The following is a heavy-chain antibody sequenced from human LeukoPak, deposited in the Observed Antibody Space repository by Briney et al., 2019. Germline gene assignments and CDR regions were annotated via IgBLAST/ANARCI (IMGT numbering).Heavy chain of an antibody. Sequence: GASVKVSCKASGGTFSSYAISWVRQAPGQGLEWMGGIIPIFSTANYAQKFQGRVTITADKSTSTAYMELSSLRSEDTAVYYCARCPTMVRGLIYYYYMDVWGKGTTVTVSS. J-gene: IGHJ6*03. D-gene: IGHD3-10*01. V-gene: IGHV1-69*06. CDR3: ARCPTMVRGLIYYYYMDV. CDR2: IIPIFSTA. CDR1: GGTFSSYA.